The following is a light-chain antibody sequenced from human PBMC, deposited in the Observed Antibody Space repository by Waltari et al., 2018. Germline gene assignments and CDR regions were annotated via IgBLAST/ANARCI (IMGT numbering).Light chain of an antibody. CDR2: DVS. J-gene: IGLJ3*02. Sequence: QSALTQPASVSGSPGQSLTISCTGTSGDIGNYKFVSWYQQEPGRAPKLIVYDVSQRPSGVSNRFSGSKSGNTASLTISGVQAEDEADYYCSSYTTTSSWVFGGGTKLTVL. CDR3: SSYTTTSSWV. V-gene: IGLV2-14*01. CDR1: SGDIGNYKF.